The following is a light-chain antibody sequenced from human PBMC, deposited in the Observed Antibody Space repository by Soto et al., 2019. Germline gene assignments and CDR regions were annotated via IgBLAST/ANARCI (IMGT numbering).Light chain of an antibody. CDR3: QQCDNLPLT. CDR1: QDISNY. Sequence: DIPMTQSPSSLSASVGDRVTITCQASQDISNYLNWYQQKPGKAPKLLIYDASNLERGVPSRFSGSGSGTDFTFTISSLQPEDIATYYCQQCDNLPLTFGGGTKVEIK. CDR2: DAS. J-gene: IGKJ4*01. V-gene: IGKV1-33*01.